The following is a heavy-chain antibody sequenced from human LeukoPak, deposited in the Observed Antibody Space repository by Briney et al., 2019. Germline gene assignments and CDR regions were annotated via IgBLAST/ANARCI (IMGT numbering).Heavy chain of an antibody. D-gene: IGHD3-10*01. CDR2: IYYSGTT. CDR1: GGSITSSHYY. Sequence: SETLSLTCTVSGGSITSSHYYWGWIRQPPGQGLEWIGTIYYSGTTYYNPSLESRVTISEDTSKNQFSLTLRSVTAADTAVYYCARQISDYYYYYIDVWGKGTTVTVSS. J-gene: IGHJ6*03. V-gene: IGHV4-39*01. CDR3: ARQISDYYYYYIDV.